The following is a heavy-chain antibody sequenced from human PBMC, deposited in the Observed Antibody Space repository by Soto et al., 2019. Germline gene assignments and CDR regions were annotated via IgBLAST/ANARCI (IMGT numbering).Heavy chain of an antibody. CDR3: ARDPSGVSAQLNWFDP. CDR2: IDPNSGGT. Sequence: ASVKVSCKASGYTFTGYYMHWVRQAPGQGLEWMGWIDPNSGGTNYAQKFLGRVTMTRDTSISTAYMEVTSLNPDDTAVYYCARDPSGVSAQLNWFDPWGQGTLVTVSS. V-gene: IGHV1-2*02. D-gene: IGHD3-10*01. J-gene: IGHJ5*02. CDR1: GYTFTGYY.